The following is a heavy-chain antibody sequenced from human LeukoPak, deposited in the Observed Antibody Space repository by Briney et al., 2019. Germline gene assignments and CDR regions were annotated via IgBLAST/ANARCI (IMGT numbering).Heavy chain of an antibody. D-gene: IGHD3-22*01. Sequence: PSETLSLTCTVSGGSISGYYLSWIRQPPGKGPEWIGYIYYSGNTNYNPSLKSRVTISVDTSKNQFSLKLSSVTAADTAVYFCARGTYYYDSSNREDWFDPWGQGTLVTVSS. J-gene: IGHJ5*02. CDR2: IYYSGNT. CDR3: ARGTYYYDSSNREDWFDP. CDR1: GGSISGYY. V-gene: IGHV4-59*01.